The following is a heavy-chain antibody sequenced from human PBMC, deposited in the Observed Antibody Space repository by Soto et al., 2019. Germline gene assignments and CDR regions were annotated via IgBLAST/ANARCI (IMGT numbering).Heavy chain of an antibody. CDR2: ISGSGGST. CDR3: AKDSRVVAATHDAFDI. Sequence: GGSLRLSCAASGCTFSSYAMSXVRQAXGKGLEWVSAISGSGGSTYYADSVKGRFTISRDNSKNTLYLQMNSLRAEDTAVYYCAKDSRVVAATHDAFDIWGQGTMVTVSS. J-gene: IGHJ3*02. CDR1: GCTFSSYA. D-gene: IGHD2-15*01. V-gene: IGHV3-23*01.